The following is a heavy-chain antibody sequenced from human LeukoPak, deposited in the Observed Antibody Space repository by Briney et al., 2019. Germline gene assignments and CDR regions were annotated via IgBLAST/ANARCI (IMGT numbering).Heavy chain of an antibody. Sequence: PGGSLRLSCAASGFTFSSYGMHWVRQAPGKGLEWVAVISYDGSNKYYADSVKGRFTISRDNSKNTLYLQMNSLRVDDTAIYYCAKKQGTMGSFDFWGQGTLVAVSS. CDR1: GFTFSSYG. D-gene: IGHD3-10*01. J-gene: IGHJ4*02. CDR2: ISYDGSNK. CDR3: AKKQGTMGSFDF. V-gene: IGHV3-30*18.